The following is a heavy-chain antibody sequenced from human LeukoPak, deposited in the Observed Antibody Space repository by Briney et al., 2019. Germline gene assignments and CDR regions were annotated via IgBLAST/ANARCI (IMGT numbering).Heavy chain of an antibody. CDR3: AKSRRLAAPRDAFDV. D-gene: IGHD6-13*01. CDR1: GYTFSDYY. Sequence: ASVKVSCKGSGYTFSDYYIHWVRQAPGQGLECMGWINPKFGDTNYGQKFQGRVTMTRDTSINTVFLDLTRLTSDDTAISYCAKSRRLAAPRDAFDVWGQGTKVTVSS. J-gene: IGHJ3*01. CDR2: INPKFGDT. V-gene: IGHV1-2*02.